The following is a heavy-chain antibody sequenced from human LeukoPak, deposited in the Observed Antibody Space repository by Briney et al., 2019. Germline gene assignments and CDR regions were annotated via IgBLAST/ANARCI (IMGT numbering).Heavy chain of an antibody. V-gene: IGHV1-69*05. J-gene: IGHJ4*02. CDR1: GGTFSRYA. Sequence: SVKVSCKASGGTFSRYAISWVRQAPGQGLEWMGRIIPIFGTANYAQKFQGRVTITTDESTSTAYMELSSLRSEDTAVYYCARFSYSNPLDYWGQGTLVTVSS. CDR3: ARFSYSNPLDY. D-gene: IGHD4-11*01. CDR2: IIPIFGTA.